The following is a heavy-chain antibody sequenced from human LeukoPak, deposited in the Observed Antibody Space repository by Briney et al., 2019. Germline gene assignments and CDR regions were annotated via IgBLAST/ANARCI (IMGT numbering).Heavy chain of an antibody. J-gene: IGHJ4*02. CDR2: INTNTGNP. CDR1: GYTFTSYG. D-gene: IGHD1/OR15-1a*01. Sequence: ASVKVSCKASGYTFTSYGISWVRQAPGQGLEWMGWINTNTGNPTYAQGFTGRFVFSLDTSVSTAYLQISSLKAEDTAVYYCARDTLDQGFDYWGQGTLVTVSS. V-gene: IGHV7-4-1*02. CDR3: ARDTLDQGFDY.